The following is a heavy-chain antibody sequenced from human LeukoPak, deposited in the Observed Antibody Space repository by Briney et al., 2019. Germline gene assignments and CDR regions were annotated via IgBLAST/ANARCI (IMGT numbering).Heavy chain of an antibody. D-gene: IGHD3-16*02. Sequence: ASVKVSCKASGYTFTGYYMHWVRQAPGQGLEWMGWMNPNSGQTGSAQNFQGRLTMTRNTSISTVYMELSSLRSEDTAVYYCARIHYDYVWGTYRYTRFDPWGQGTLVIVSS. V-gene: IGHV1-8*02. J-gene: IGHJ5*02. CDR2: MNPNSGQT. CDR1: GYTFTGYY. CDR3: ARIHYDYVWGTYRYTRFDP.